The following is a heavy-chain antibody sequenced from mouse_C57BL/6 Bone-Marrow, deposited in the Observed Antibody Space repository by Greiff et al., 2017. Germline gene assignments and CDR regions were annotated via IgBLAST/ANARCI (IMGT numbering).Heavy chain of an antibody. J-gene: IGHJ1*03. CDR1: GFTFSSYA. V-gene: IGHV5-9-1*02. CDR2: ISSGGDYI. Sequence: EVKLVESGEGLVKPGGSLKLSCAASGFTFSSYAMSWVRQTPEKRLEWVAYISSGGDYIYYADTVKGRFTISRDNARNTLYLQMSSLKSEDTAMYYCTREHYYYGRSYYWYFDVWGTGTTVTVSS. D-gene: IGHD1-1*01. CDR3: TREHYYYGRSYYWYFDV.